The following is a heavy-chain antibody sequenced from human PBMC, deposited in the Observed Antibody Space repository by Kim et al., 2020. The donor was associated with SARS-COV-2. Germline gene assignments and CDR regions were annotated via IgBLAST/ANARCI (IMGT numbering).Heavy chain of an antibody. Sequence: GGSLRLSCAASGFSCSGSAMNRVRQASGKGLEWVGRIRSKTNNFATAYAASVKGRFTISRDDSKNKTYLQMNSLKTEDTAVYYCTGGGNWNYGFWGQGTLVTVSS. J-gene: IGHJ4*02. CDR2: IRSKTNNFAT. CDR1: GFSCSGSA. V-gene: IGHV3-73*01. D-gene: IGHD1-1*01. CDR3: TGGGNWNYGF.